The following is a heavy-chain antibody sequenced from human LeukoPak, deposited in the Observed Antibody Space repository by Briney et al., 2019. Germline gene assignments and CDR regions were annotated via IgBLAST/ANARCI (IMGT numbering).Heavy chain of an antibody. CDR3: AKDSAYYYDSSGYYYD. J-gene: IGHJ4*02. CDR1: GFSFSSYG. CDR2: IRYDGSNE. V-gene: IGHV3-30*02. Sequence: GGSLRLSCAASGFSFSSYGMHWVRQAPGKGREWVAFIRYDGSNEYYADSVKGRFTISRDNSKNTLYLQMNSLRAEDTAVYYCAKDSAYYYDSSGYYYDWGQGTLVTVSS. D-gene: IGHD3-22*01.